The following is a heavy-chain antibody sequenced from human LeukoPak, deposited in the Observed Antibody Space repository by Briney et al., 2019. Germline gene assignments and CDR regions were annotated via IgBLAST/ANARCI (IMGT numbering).Heavy chain of an antibody. D-gene: IGHD2-15*01. CDR3: PRLESRGYCSGGSCYPHAFDI. V-gene: IGHV5-51*01. J-gene: IGHJ3*02. CDR1: GYRFTSYW. CDR2: IYPGDSHT. Sequence: GESLKISCKGSGYRFTSYWIGWVRQMPGKGLEWMGIIYPGDSHTRYSPSFQGQVNISADKSVSPAYLQWSSMKASATAMYYCPRLESRGYCSGGSCYPHAFDIWGQGTMVTVSS.